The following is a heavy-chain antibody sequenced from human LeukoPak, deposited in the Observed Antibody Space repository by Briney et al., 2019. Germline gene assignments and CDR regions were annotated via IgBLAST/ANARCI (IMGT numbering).Heavy chain of an antibody. CDR2: IYPGDSDT. J-gene: IGHJ3*02. Sequence: GESLKISCKGSGYSFTSYWIGWVRQMPGKGLEWMGIIYPGDSDTRYSPSFQGQVTISADKSISTAYLQWSSLKASDTAMYYCARPRLVRVGATQDDAFDIWGQGTMVTVSS. D-gene: IGHD1-26*01. CDR1: GYSFTSYW. V-gene: IGHV5-51*01. CDR3: ARPRLVRVGATQDDAFDI.